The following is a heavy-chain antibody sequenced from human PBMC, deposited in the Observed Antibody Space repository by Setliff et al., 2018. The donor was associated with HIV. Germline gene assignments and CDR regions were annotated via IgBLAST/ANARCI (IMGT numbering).Heavy chain of an antibody. CDR1: GGSITGYF. CDR3: ARDTWLRLIWYGFDI. V-gene: IGHV3-7*03. Sequence: ETLSLTCTISGGSITGYFWSWIRQPPGKGLEWVSNTKYDGSESYYVDSVKGRFIASTDNARNSLFLEMNSLRSEDTAVYYCARDTWLRLIWYGFDIWGQGTMVTVSS. D-gene: IGHD5-12*01. J-gene: IGHJ3*02. CDR2: TKYDGSES.